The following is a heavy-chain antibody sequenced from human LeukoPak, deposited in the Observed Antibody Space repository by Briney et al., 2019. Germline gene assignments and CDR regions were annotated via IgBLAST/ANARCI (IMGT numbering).Heavy chain of an antibody. CDR1: GFTFSSYS. CDR3: VKALDYDILTGYSY. V-gene: IGHV3-21*01. J-gene: IGHJ4*02. D-gene: IGHD3-9*01. Sequence: GGSLRLSCAASGFTFSSYSMNWVRQAPGKGLEWVSSISTSSSYMYSADSVKGRFTISRDNSKNTLYLQMSSLRAEDTAVYYCVKALDYDILTGYSYWGQGTLVTVSS. CDR2: ISTSSSYM.